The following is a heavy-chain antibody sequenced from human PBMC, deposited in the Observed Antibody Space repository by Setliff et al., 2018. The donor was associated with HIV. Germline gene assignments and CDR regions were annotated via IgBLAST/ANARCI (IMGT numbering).Heavy chain of an antibody. V-gene: IGHV4-61*09. J-gene: IGHJ4*02. D-gene: IGHD2-21*02. CDR2: IYTSGST. Sequence: SETLSLTCTVSGGSVSSGSYYWSWIRQPAGKGLEWIGHIYTSGSTNYNPSLKSRVTVSLDMSNNQFSLKVTSMTAPDTAVYYRAREGRGDWSYYFDYWGQGTLVTVSS. CDR3: AREGRGDWSYYFDY. CDR1: GGSVSSGSYY.